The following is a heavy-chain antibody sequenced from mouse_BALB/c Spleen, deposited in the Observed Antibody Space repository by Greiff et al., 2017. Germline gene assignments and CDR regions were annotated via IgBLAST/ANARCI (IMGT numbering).Heavy chain of an antibody. D-gene: IGHD2-3*01. J-gene: IGHJ1*01. CDR1: GFTFSSYG. Sequence: EVKVVESGGDLVKPGGSLKLSCAASGFTFSSYGMSWVRQTPDKRLEWVATISSGGSYTYYPDSVKGRFTISRDNAKNTLYLQMSSLKSEDTAMYYCARDGYSRPYWYFDVWGAGTTVTVSS. V-gene: IGHV5-6*01. CDR3: ARDGYSRPYWYFDV. CDR2: ISSGGSYT.